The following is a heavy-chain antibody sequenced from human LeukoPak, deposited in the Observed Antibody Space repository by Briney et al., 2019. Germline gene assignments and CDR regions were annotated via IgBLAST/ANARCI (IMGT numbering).Heavy chain of an antibody. D-gene: IGHD1-26*01. CDR2: IYYSGST. CDR3: ARYRNIVGATFRFFDL. V-gene: IGHV4-59*01. CDR1: GGSISSYY. J-gene: IGHJ2*01. Sequence: SETLSLTCTVSGGSISSYYWSWIRQPPGKGLEWIGYIYYSGSTNYNPSLKSRVTISVDTSKNQFSLKLSSVTAADTAVYYCARYRNIVGATFRFFDLWGRGTLVTVSS.